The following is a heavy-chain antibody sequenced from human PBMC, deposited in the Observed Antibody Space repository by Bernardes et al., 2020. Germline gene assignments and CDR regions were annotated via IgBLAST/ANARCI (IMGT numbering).Heavy chain of an antibody. J-gene: IGHJ4*02. V-gene: IGHV3-48*02. Sequence: GGSLRLSCAASGFSFNDYAMNWVRQAPGKGLEWVSYISSRSSTVYYADSVKGRFTISRDNAKNSLYLQMNSLRDEDRAVYYCARYVEFDYWGQGTLVTVSS. D-gene: IGHD3-16*01. CDR3: ARYVEFDY. CDR2: ISSRSSTV. CDR1: GFSFNDYA.